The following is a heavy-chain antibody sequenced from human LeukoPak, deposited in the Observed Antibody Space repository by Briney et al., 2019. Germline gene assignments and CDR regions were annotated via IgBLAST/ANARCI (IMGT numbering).Heavy chain of an antibody. V-gene: IGHV3-21*01. J-gene: IGHJ4*02. CDR3: ARDLTSITMVRGIDY. D-gene: IGHD3-10*01. CDR1: GFTFSSYS. CDR2: ISSSSSYM. Sequence: GGSLRLSCAASGFTFSSYSMNWVRQAPGKGLEWVSSISSSSSYMYYADSVKGRFTISRDNAKNSLYLQMNSLRAEDTAVYYCARDLTSITMVRGIDYWGQGTLVTVSS.